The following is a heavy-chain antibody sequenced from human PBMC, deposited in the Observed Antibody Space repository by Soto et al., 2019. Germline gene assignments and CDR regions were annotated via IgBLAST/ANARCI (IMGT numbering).Heavy chain of an antibody. CDR3: ARDSRGGAARRPTFYY. V-gene: IGHV3-23*01. D-gene: IGHD6-6*01. CDR1: GFAFSTYA. CDR2: ILPDETG. J-gene: IGHJ4*02. Sequence: DVNLLQSGGGSAQPGGSLRLSCATSGFAFSTYAMTWVRQVPGRGLEWVSTILPDETGFYTVSVKGRFTISRDNAKSSLFLQMNGLRDEDTGIYYCARDSRGGAARRPTFYYWGRGTLVTVSS.